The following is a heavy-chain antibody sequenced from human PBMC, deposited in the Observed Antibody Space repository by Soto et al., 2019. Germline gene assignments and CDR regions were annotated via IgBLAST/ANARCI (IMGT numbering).Heavy chain of an antibody. CDR1: GFTFSSFW. CDR2: LNTAGSST. J-gene: IGHJ4*02. CDR3: ARGGDMTARHPGFSGF. Sequence: EVHLVDSGGGLVQPGGSLRLSCAASGFTFSSFWMHWVRQAPGKGLEWISRLNTAGSSTYYACSVKGRFTNSRDNAKNAVYLQMSSLRAEDTAVYYCARGGDMTARHPGFSGFWGQGTLVTVSS. V-gene: IGHV3-74*01. D-gene: IGHD6-6*01.